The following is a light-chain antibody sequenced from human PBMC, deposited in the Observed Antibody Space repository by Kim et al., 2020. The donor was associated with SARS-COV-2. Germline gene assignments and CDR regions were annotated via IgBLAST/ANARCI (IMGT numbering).Light chain of an antibody. V-gene: IGKV3-11*01. CDR2: DAS. CDR3: QQRSNWPPYT. J-gene: IGKJ2*01. CDR1: QSVSSY. Sequence: APGEKATLSCRASQSVSSYLAWYQQKPGQAPRLLIYDASNRATGIPARFSGSGSGTDFTLTISSLEPEDFAVYYCQQRSNWPPYTFGQGTKLEI.